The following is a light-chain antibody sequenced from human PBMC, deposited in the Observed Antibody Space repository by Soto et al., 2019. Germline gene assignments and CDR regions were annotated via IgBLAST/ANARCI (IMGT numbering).Light chain of an antibody. Sequence: EVVMTQSPVTLSVSPGDRATLSCRASQSVRNNLAWYQQKPGQAPRLLIFDTSARATDIPVRFTGGGSGTEFTLTISSLQSEDSAVYYCQQYKTWQLTFGGGTKVEIK. V-gene: IGKV3-15*01. CDR1: QSVRNN. J-gene: IGKJ4*01. CDR3: QQYKTWQLT. CDR2: DTS.